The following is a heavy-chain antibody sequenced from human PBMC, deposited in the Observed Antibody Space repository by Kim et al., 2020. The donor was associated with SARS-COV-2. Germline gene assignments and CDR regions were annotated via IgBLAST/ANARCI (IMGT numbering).Heavy chain of an antibody. J-gene: IGHJ4*02. CDR1: GFTFSSYA. D-gene: IGHD1-26*01. CDR2: ISGSGGST. V-gene: IGHV3-23*01. Sequence: GGSLRLSCAASGFTFSSYAMSWVRQAPGKGLEWVSAISGSGGSTYYADSVKGRFTISRDNSKNTLYLQMNSLRAEDTAVYYCAKDIWESDEYSGSYYDQLGYWGQGTLVTVSS. CDR3: AKDIWESDEYSGSYYDQLGY.